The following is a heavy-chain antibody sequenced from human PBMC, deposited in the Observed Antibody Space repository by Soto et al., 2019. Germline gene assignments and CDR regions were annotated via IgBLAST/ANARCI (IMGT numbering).Heavy chain of an antibody. CDR2: ISYNGSNK. V-gene: IGHV3-30*18. CDR3: AKDSVRYCTNGVCFNNRKAGNYYYYGMDV. Sequence: GGSLRLSCAASGFTFSSYGMHWVRQAPGKGLEWVAVISYNGSNKYYADSVKGRFTISRDNSKNTLYLQMNSLRAEDTAVYYCAKDSVRYCTNGVCFNNRKAGNYYYYGMDVWGQGTTVTVSS. D-gene: IGHD2-8*01. CDR1: GFTFSSYG. J-gene: IGHJ6*02.